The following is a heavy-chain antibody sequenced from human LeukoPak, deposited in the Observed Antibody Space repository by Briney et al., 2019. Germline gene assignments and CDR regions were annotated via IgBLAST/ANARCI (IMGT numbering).Heavy chain of an antibody. V-gene: IGHV3-11*01. CDR3: TRDPRLADY. CDR2: ISPSGSDM. CDR1: GFTFSDHY. J-gene: IGHJ4*02. Sequence: GGSLRLSCAASGFTFSDHYMTWIRQAPGKGLEWLSYISPSGSDMSNADSVKGRFTISRDNAKRSLYLQMNSLRAEDTAVYYCTRDPRLADYWGQGTLVTVSS.